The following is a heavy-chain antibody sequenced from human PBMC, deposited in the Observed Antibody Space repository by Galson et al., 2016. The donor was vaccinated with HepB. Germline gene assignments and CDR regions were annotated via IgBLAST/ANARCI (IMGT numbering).Heavy chain of an antibody. V-gene: IGHV3-73*01. D-gene: IGHD3-3*01. CDR2: IRSKAFTYAT. CDR3: TRRLED. Sequence: SLRLSCAASGVTFSGSAMHWVRQASGKGLEWVGRIRSKAFTYATAYAASVKGRFTISRDDSKNTAYLQMNSLKTEDTAVYYCTRRLEDWGQGTLVTVSS. CDR1: GVTFSGSA. J-gene: IGHJ4*02.